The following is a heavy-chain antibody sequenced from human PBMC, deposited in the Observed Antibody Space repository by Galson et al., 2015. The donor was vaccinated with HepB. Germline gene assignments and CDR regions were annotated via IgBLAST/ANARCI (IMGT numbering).Heavy chain of an antibody. CDR3: AREQWELRPGGDNWFDP. CDR1: GFTFSSYW. Sequence: SLRLSCAASGFTFSSYWMSWVRQAPGKGLEWVANIKQDGSEKYYVDSVKGRFTISRDNAKNSLYLQMNSLRAEDTAVYYCAREQWELRPGGDNWFDPWGQGTLVTVSS. CDR2: IKQDGSEK. V-gene: IGHV3-7*03. J-gene: IGHJ5*02. D-gene: IGHD1-26*01.